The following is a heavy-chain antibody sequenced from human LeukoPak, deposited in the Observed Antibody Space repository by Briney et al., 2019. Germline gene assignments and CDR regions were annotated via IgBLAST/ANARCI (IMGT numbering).Heavy chain of an antibody. CDR2: IYYSGST. V-gene: IGHV4-61*08. J-gene: IGHJ4*02. CDR3: ARSYSSEPYFDY. D-gene: IGHD6-19*01. CDR1: GGSISSGDYY. Sequence: SQTLSLTCTVSGGSISSGDYYWSWVRQPPGKGLEWIGYIYYSGSTNYNPSLKSRVTISVDTSKNQFSLKLSSVTAADTAVYYCARSYSSEPYFDYWGQGTLVTVSS.